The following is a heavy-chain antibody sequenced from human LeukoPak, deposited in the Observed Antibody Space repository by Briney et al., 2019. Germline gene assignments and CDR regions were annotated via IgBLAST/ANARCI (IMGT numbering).Heavy chain of an antibody. Sequence: SEILSLTCTVSGGSISSYYWSWIRQPAGKGLEWIGRIYSTGSTNYNPSLKSRVTMSVVTSKNQFSLRLRSVTAADTAVYYCARQIASAGTAGFDFWGQGALVTVSS. CDR3: ARQIASAGTAGFDF. CDR1: GGSISSYY. D-gene: IGHD6-13*01. CDR2: IYSTGST. J-gene: IGHJ4*02. V-gene: IGHV4-4*07.